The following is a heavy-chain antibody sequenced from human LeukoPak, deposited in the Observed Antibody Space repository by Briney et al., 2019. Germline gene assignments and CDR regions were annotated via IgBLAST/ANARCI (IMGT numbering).Heavy chain of an antibody. V-gene: IGHV1-18*01. CDR2: ISAYNGNT. CDR1: GYTFTSYG. D-gene: IGHD2-2*03. J-gene: IGHJ5*02. CDR3: ASLDIVVVPGGDWFDP. Sequence: GASVKVSCKASGYTFTSYGISWVRQAPGQGLEWMGWISAYNGNTNYAQKLQGRVTMTTDTSTSTAYMELSSLRSEDTAVYYCASLDIVVVPGGDWFDPWGQGTLVTVSS.